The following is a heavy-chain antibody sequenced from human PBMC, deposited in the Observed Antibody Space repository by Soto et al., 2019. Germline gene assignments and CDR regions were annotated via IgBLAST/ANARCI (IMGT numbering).Heavy chain of an antibody. V-gene: IGHV4-39*01. J-gene: IGHJ5*02. CDR2: IFYAGNT. D-gene: IGHD6-13*01. CDR1: GGSISSSGSY. Sequence: PSETLSLTCNVSGGSISSSGSYLAWFRQPPGKELEWIANIFYAGNTYYNPSLKSRVTVSVDTSKNQFSLKLDSVTAADTAVYYCARQAAAPGIDLWFDPWGQGTLVTVSS. CDR3: ARQAAAPGIDLWFDP.